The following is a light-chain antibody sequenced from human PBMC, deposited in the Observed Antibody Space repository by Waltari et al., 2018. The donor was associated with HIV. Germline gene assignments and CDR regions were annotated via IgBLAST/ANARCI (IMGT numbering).Light chain of an antibody. CDR1: QGVRND. CDR3: LQDYKAPYT. CDR2: AAS. V-gene: IGKV1-6*01. Sequence: AIQMTQSPSSLSAAVGDRVTITCRASQGVRNDLGWYQQKSGKAPKLLIYAASALHSGVTSRFSGSGSGTDFTLTISSVQPEDFATYYCLQDYKAPYTFGQGTKLDIK. J-gene: IGKJ2*01.